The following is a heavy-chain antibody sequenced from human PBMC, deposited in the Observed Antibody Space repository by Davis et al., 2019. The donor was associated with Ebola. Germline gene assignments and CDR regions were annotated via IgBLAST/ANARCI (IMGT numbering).Heavy chain of an antibody. CDR3: VRKDYYGAGIYYFDY. D-gene: IGHD3-10*01. CDR2: INAANGDT. CDR1: GYIFNRYP. Sequence: ASVKASCKASGYIFNRYPVHWVRQAPGQGLEWIGFINAANGDTGYSQKFRDRVTITRDTSASTVYMEMSSLRSEDTAVYYCVRKDYYGAGIYYFDYWGQGTLVTVSS. J-gene: IGHJ4*02. V-gene: IGHV1-3*01.